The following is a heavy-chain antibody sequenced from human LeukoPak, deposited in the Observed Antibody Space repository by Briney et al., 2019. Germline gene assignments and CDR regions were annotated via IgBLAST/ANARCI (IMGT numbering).Heavy chain of an antibody. Sequence: ASVKVSCKASGYTFTGYYMHWERQAPGQGLEWMGWINPNSGGTNYAQKFQGRVTMTRDTSISTAYMELSRLRSDDTAVYYCARDPRIFGVVIDYYGMDVWGQGTTVTVSS. V-gene: IGHV1-2*02. D-gene: IGHD3-3*01. CDR1: GYTFTGYY. J-gene: IGHJ6*02. CDR3: ARDPRIFGVVIDYYGMDV. CDR2: INPNSGGT.